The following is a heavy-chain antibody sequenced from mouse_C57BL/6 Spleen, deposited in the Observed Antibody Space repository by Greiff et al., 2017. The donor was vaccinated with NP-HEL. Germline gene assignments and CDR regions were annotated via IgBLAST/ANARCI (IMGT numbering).Heavy chain of an antibody. V-gene: IGHV5-17*01. CDR2: ISSGSSTI. Sequence: DVKLVESGGGLVKPGGSLKLSCAASGFTFSDYGMHWVRQAPEKGLEWVAYISSGSSTIYYADTVKGRFTISRDNAKTTLFLQRTSLRSEDTAMYYCAKAYGSSYAMEYWGQGTSVTVSS. D-gene: IGHD1-1*01. CDR3: AKAYGSSYAMEY. J-gene: IGHJ4*01. CDR1: GFTFSDYG.